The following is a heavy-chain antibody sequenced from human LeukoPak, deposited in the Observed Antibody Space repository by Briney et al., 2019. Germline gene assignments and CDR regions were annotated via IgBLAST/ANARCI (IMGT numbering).Heavy chain of an antibody. D-gene: IGHD3-3*01. J-gene: IGHJ4*02. V-gene: IGHV3-23*01. Sequence: GGSLRLSCAASGFTFSSYAMSWVRQAPGKGLEWVSAISGSGGTTYYANSVKGRFTFSRDNSKNTLYLQMNSLRAEDTAVYYCAKGLVFGVVIVYYFDYWGQGTLVTVSS. CDR3: AKGLVFGVVIVYYFDY. CDR2: ISGSGGTT. CDR1: GFTFSSYA.